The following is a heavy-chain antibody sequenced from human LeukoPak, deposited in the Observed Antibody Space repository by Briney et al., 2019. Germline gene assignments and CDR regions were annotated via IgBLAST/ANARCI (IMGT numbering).Heavy chain of an antibody. CDR2: ISYDGSNI. CDR1: GFTFSSYA. CDR3: ARAVTMARGVIILSSQYDY. D-gene: IGHD3-10*01. V-gene: IGHV3-30*04. Sequence: GGSLRLSCAASGFTFSSYAMHWVRQAPGKGMEWVADISYDGSNIYYAGSVKGRVNISRDNFKNTMYLQMNSLRAEDTAVYYCARAVTMARGVIILSSQYDYWGQGTLVTVSS. J-gene: IGHJ4*01.